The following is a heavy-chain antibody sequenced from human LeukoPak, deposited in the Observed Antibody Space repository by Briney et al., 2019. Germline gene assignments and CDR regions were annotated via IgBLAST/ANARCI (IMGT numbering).Heavy chain of an antibody. CDR2: ITGSHGRT. CDR3: TKDPNGDYVGAFDP. J-gene: IGHJ5*02. V-gene: IGHV3-23*01. Sequence: LSGGSLRLSCEASGFTFSSFAMTWVRQAPGKGLEWVSSITGSHGRTYNTDSVKGRFTISRDNSQNTLYLQMNSLRAEDTAVYYCTKDPNGDYVGAFDPWGQGTLVTVSS. CDR1: GFTFSSFA. D-gene: IGHD4-17*01.